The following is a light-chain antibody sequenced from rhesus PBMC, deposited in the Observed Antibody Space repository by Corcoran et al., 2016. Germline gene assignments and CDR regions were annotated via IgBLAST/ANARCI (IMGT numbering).Light chain of an antibody. V-gene: IGKV3-24*04. CDR3: QQSSNLWT. CDR2: GAP. J-gene: IGKJ1*01. Sequence: ETVVTQSPATLTLSPGERATLSCRASQSGGSDLAWYQQKPGQAPRLLIYGAPSRAPGIPDRFSGSGSGTDFSLTISSLEPEDVGVYYCQQSSNLWTFGQGTKVEIK. CDR1: QSGGSD.